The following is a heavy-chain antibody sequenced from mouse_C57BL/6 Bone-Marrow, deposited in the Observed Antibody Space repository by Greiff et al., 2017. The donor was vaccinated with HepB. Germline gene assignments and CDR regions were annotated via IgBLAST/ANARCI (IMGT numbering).Heavy chain of an antibody. CDR1: GFTFSDYG. D-gene: IGHD2-12*01. J-gene: IGHJ3*01. CDR2: ISSGISTI. V-gene: IGHV5-17*01. CDR3: ARGGSLRRRFAY. Sequence: EVQLVESGGGLVKPGGSLKLSCAASGFTFSDYGMHWVRQAPEKGLEWVAYISSGISTIYYADTVKGRFTISRDNAKNTLFLQMTSLRSEDTAMYYCARGGSLRRRFAYWGQGTLVTVSA.